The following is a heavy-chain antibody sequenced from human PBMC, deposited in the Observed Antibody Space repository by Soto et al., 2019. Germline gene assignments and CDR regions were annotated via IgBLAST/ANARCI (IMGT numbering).Heavy chain of an antibody. CDR3: ARDLAAAPPVQFDP. V-gene: IGHV1-69*13. Sequence: SVKVSCKXSGGTFSSYAISWVRQAPGQGLEWMGGIIPIFGTANYAQKFQGRVTITADESTSTAYMELSSLRSEDTAVYYCARDLAAAPPVQFDPWGQGTLVTVSS. CDR2: IIPIFGTA. CDR1: GGTFSSYA. D-gene: IGHD6-13*01. J-gene: IGHJ5*02.